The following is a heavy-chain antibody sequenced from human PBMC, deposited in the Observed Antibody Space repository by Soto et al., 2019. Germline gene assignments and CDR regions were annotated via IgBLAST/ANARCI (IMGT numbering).Heavy chain of an antibody. J-gene: IGHJ2*01. CDR3: ARDRRDGGGDWYFDL. CDR2: IYYSGST. V-gene: IGHV4-30-4*01. D-gene: IGHD3-16*01. Sequence: QVQLQESGPGLVKPSQTLSLTCTVSGGSISSGDYYWSWIRQPPGKGLEWIGYIYYSGSTYYNPSLKGRVTISVDTSKNQFTLKLSSVTAADTAVYYCARDRRDGGGDWYFDLWGRGTLVTVSS. CDR1: GGSISSGDYY.